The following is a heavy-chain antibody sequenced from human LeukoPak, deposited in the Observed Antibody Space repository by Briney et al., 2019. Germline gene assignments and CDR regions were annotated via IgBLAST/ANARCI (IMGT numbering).Heavy chain of an antibody. CDR2: ISSRTTYI. J-gene: IGHJ6*02. CDR1: GFTFSDYS. Sequence: KPGGSLRLSCAASGFTFSDYSMNWVRQAPGKGLEWVSSISSRTTYISYADSLKGRFTISRDNAKNSLYLQMNSLRAEDTAVYYCARDPGHNWNYYYYGMDVWGQGTTVTVSS. CDR3: ARDPGHNWNYYYYGMDV. V-gene: IGHV3-21*04. D-gene: IGHD1-20*01.